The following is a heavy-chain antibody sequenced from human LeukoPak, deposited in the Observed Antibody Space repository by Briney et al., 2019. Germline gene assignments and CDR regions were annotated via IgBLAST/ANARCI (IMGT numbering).Heavy chain of an antibody. Sequence: ASVKVSCKVSGYTLTQLSVHWVRQAPGKGLEWMGGFDVEDGEIIYAQKFQGRVTMTEDTSTDTAYMELSSLRSEDTAVYYCARPGGFGELEDWGQGTLVTVSS. CDR1: GYTLTQLS. D-gene: IGHD3-10*01. CDR2: FDVEDGEI. V-gene: IGHV1-24*01. J-gene: IGHJ4*02. CDR3: ARPGGFGELED.